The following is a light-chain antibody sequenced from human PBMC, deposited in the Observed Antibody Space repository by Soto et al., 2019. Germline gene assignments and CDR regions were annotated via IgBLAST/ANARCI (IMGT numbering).Light chain of an antibody. CDR1: QSVSTS. CDR3: QVRDVWPS. Sequence: IVLTQSPVTLALSPGESAVLSCRASQSVSTSLAWYQHKPGQAPRLFIYDASKRAPGIPARFTGSGSGTDFTLTISSLEPEDIAVYYCQVRDVWPSFGQGTKVELK. J-gene: IGKJ1*01. CDR2: DAS. V-gene: IGKV3-11*01.